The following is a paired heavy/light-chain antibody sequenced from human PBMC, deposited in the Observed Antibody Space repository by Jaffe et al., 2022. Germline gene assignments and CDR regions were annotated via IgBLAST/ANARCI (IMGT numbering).Light chain of an antibody. Sequence: DIQMTQSPSSLSASVGDRVTITCRASQGISNSLAWYQQKPGKAPKLLLYAASRLESGVPSRFSGSGSGTDYTLTISSLQPEDFATYYCQQYYSTPLYTFGQGTKLEIK. CDR3: QQYYSTPLYT. CDR2: AAS. J-gene: IGKJ2*01. CDR1: QGISNS. V-gene: IGKV1-NL1*01.
Heavy chain of an antibody. CDR1: GFTFSSYW. J-gene: IGHJ3*02. V-gene: IGHV3-74*01. Sequence: EVQLVESGGGLVQPGGSLRLSCAASGFTFSSYWMHWVRQAPGKGLVWVSRINSDGSSTSYADSVKGRFTISRDNAKNTLYLQMNSLRAEDTAVYYCARDQGYDYIWGSYRYGPESFDIWGQGTMVTVSS. D-gene: IGHD3-16*02. CDR2: INSDGSST. CDR3: ARDQGYDYIWGSYRYGPESFDI.